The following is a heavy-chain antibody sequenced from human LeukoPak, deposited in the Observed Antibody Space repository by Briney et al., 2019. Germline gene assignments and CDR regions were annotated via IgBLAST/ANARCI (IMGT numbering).Heavy chain of an antibody. CDR1: GYTFADYY. CDR2: INPNTGGT. D-gene: IGHD5/OR15-5a*01. Sequence: ASVNVSCKASGYTFADYYIHWVRQAPGQGLEWMGWINPNTGGTNYAQKFQGSVTMTGDTSISTAYMDLSRLTSDDTAVYYCARGSGSSVYDFWGQGTLVTVSS. CDR3: ARGSGSSVYDF. J-gene: IGHJ4*02. V-gene: IGHV1-2*02.